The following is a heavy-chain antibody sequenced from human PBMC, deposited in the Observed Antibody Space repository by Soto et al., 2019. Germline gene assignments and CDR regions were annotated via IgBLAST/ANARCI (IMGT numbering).Heavy chain of an antibody. Sequence: SETLSLTCTVSGGSISSSSYYWGWIRQPPGKGLEWIGSIYYSGSTYYNPSLKSRVTISVDTSKNQFSLKLSSVTAVDTAVYYCARPLSVHYYYYGMDVWGQGTTVTVSS. J-gene: IGHJ6*02. D-gene: IGHD3-10*01. V-gene: IGHV4-39*01. CDR1: GGSISSSSYY. CDR3: ARPLSVHYYYYGMDV. CDR2: IYYSGST.